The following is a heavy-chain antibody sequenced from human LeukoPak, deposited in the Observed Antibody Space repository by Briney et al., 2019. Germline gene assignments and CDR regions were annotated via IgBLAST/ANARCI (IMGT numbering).Heavy chain of an antibody. CDR2: INSEGSST. CDR3: ARDYYSRFDY. CDR1: GFTFSSFA. J-gene: IGHJ4*02. Sequence: GGSLRLSCAASGFTFSSFAMNWVRQAPGKGLVWVSRINSEGSSTTYADSVKGRFTISRDNAKNTLILQMNSLRAEDTAVYYCARDYYSRFDYWGQGTLVTVSS. D-gene: IGHD3-22*01. V-gene: IGHV3-74*01.